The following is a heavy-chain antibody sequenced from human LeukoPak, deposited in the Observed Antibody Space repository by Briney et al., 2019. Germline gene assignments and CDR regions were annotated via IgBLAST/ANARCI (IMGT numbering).Heavy chain of an antibody. CDR1: GFTFSSYS. Sequence: GGSLRLSWAASGFTFSSYSMKWVGQAPGKGREWVGSISSRSSYIYYAVSVKARLPISRYNATNSLYLQMNSLRAEDTAVYYCARVWEYCSGGSCYETYYGMDVWGKGPTVTVSS. J-gene: IGHJ6*04. CDR3: ARVWEYCSGGSCYETYYGMDV. D-gene: IGHD2-15*01. V-gene: IGHV3-21*01. CDR2: ISSRSSYI.